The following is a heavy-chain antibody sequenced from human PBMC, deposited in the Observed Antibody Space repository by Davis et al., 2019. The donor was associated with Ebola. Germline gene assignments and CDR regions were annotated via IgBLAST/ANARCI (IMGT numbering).Heavy chain of an antibody. CDR2: ISAYNGNT. CDR1: GDTFTGYR. J-gene: IGHJ4*02. D-gene: IGHD1-26*01. Sequence: ASVKVSCKASGDTFTGYRIHWVRQAPGQGLEWMGWISAYNGNTNYAQKLQGRVTMTTDTSTSTAYMELRRLRSDDTAVYYCTRVEVGATGDYWGQGTLVTVST. CDR3: TRVEVGATGDY. V-gene: IGHV1-18*04.